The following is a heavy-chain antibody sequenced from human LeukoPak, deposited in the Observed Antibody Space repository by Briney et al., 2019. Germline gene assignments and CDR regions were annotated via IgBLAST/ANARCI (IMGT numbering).Heavy chain of an antibody. D-gene: IGHD3-22*01. CDR2: TYPGDSDT. Sequence: GESLKISCKGSGYSFTSYWIGWVRQMPGKGLEWMGITYPGDSDTRYSPSFQGQVTISADKSISTAYLQWSSLKASDTAMYYCARLYYYDSSGYYQGYFDYWGQGTLVTVSS. V-gene: IGHV5-51*01. CDR1: GYSFTSYW. J-gene: IGHJ4*02. CDR3: ARLYYYDSSGYYQGYFDY.